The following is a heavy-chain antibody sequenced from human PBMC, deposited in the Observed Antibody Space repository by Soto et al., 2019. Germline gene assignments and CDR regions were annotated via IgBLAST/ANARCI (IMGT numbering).Heavy chain of an antibody. CDR3: ARGYEGALGYFFDY. V-gene: IGHV1-8*01. CDR1: GYTFSNYD. J-gene: IGHJ4*02. D-gene: IGHD3-3*01. Sequence: QVQVVQSGSEVKKPGASVKVSCTASGYTFSNYDIHWVRQATGQGLEWMGWMNPSSGVTGYAQKFQDRVSMTRDTSIRTAYMELSSLRSDGTAVYYCARGYEGALGYFFDYWGQGTLVTVFS. CDR2: MNPSSGVT.